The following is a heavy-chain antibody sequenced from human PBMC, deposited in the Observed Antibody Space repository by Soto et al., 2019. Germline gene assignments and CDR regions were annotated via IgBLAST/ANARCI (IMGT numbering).Heavy chain of an antibody. D-gene: IGHD1-1*01. CDR3: ASNVARPDAFNI. V-gene: IGHV3-7*01. CDR1: GFTFSSYW. Sequence: GGSLRLSCAASGFTFSSYWMSWVRQAPGKGLEWVANIKQDGSEKYYVDSVKGRFTISRYNAKNSLYLQMNSLRAEDTAVYYCASNVARPDAFNIWGQGTMVTVSS. J-gene: IGHJ3*02. CDR2: IKQDGSEK.